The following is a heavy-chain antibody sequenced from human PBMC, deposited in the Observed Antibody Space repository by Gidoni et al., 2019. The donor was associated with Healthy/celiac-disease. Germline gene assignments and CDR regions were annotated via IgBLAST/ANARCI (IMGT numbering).Heavy chain of an antibody. CDR1: GFTFSSYA. CDR3: ARVYVDIVATISMYYYYGMDV. Sequence: QVQLVESGGGVVQPGRSLRLSCAASGFTFSSYAMHWVRQAPGKGLELVAVISDDGSNKYYADSVKGRFTISRDNSKNTLYLQMNSLRAEDTAVYYCARVYVDIVATISMYYYYGMDVWGQGTTVTVSS. J-gene: IGHJ6*02. CDR2: ISDDGSNK. D-gene: IGHD5-12*01. V-gene: IGHV3-30-3*01.